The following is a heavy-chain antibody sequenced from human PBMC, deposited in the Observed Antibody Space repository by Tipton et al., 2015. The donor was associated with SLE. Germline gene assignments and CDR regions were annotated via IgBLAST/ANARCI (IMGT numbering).Heavy chain of an antibody. CDR3: AREMVVSLLGYFDY. J-gene: IGHJ4*02. Sequence: TLSLTCTVSGGSISSHYWSWIRQPPGKGLEWIGYIYYSGSTNYNPSLKSRVTISVDTSKNQFSLKLSSVTAADTAVYYCAREMVVSLLGYFDYWGQGTLVTVSS. D-gene: IGHD3-22*01. CDR1: GGSISSHY. CDR2: IYYSGST. V-gene: IGHV4-59*11.